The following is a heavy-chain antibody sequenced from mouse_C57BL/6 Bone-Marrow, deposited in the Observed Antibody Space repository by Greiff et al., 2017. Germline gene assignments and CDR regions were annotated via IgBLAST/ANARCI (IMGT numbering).Heavy chain of an antibody. D-gene: IGHD6-1*01. J-gene: IGHJ1*03. CDR3: TKATRYFDV. Sequence: EVKVVESGEGLVKPGGSLKLSCAASGFTFSSYAMSWVRQTPEKRLEWVAYISSGGDYIYYADTVKGRFTISRDNARNTLYLQMSSLKSEDTAMYYCTKATRYFDVWGTWTTVTFSS. CDR1: GFTFSSYA. V-gene: IGHV5-9-1*02. CDR2: ISSGGDYI.